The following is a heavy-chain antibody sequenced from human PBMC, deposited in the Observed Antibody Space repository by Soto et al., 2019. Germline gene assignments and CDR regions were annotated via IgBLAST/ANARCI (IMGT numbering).Heavy chain of an antibody. D-gene: IGHD1-26*01. CDR3: ARGEYSGSSY. J-gene: IGHJ4*02. Sequence: SETLSLTCAVYGGSFSGYYWSWIRQPPGKGLEWIGEINHSGSTNYNPSLKSRVTISVDTSKNQFSLKLSSVTAADTAVYYCARGEYSGSSYWGQGTLVTVSS. V-gene: IGHV4-34*01. CDR2: INHSGST. CDR1: GGSFSGYY.